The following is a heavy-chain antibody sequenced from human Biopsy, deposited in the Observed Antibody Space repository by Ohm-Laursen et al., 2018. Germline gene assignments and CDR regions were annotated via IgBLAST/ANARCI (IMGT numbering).Heavy chain of an antibody. CDR2: IGSSGSDV. D-gene: IGHD6-25*01. Sequence: SLRLSCSATGFTFSSYAMNWVRQAPGEGLEWVSSIGSSGSDVYYAASVKGRFTSSRDNARNSLYLQMDSLRVEDTDVYYCVRLLRPKGELDYWGQGTLVTVSS. CDR3: VRLLRPKGELDY. J-gene: IGHJ4*02. V-gene: IGHV3-21*06. CDR1: GFTFSSYA.